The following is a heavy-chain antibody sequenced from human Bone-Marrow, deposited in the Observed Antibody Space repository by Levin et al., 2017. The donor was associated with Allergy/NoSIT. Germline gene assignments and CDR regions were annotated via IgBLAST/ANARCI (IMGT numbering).Heavy chain of an antibody. Sequence: PGGSLRLSCVASGFTFGSYWMSWVRRAPGNGLEWVANIKRDGLEKYYVDSVKGRFTISRDNAKNSLYLQMTSLRGEDTGVYYCARGRNWHGYYFDYWGQGTLVSVSS. D-gene: IGHD1-1*01. CDR2: IKRDGLEK. CDR1: GFTFGSYW. V-gene: IGHV3-7*04. CDR3: ARGRNWHGYYFDY. J-gene: IGHJ4*02.